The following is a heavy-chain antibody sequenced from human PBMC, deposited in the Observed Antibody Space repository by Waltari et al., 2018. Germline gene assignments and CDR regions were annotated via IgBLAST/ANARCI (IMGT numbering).Heavy chain of an antibody. J-gene: IGHJ4*02. CDR2: NYYGGDA. CDR1: VGSVSRGNYY. CDR3: VRDGDYTSSFDV. D-gene: IGHD4-4*01. Sequence: QVQLQESGPGLVKPSETLSLTCTVSVGSVSRGNYYRSWIRQPTGRSLEWIGVNYYGGDATHNPSLHSRVTRSMDTSNIPFSLDLRSVTAADTAVYFCVRDGDYTSSFDVWGPGTLVTVSS. V-gene: IGHV4-61*10.